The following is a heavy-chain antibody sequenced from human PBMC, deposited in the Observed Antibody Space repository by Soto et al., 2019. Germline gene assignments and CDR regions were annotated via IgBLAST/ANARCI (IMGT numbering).Heavy chain of an antibody. CDR2: IKQDGSEK. D-gene: IGHD3-22*01. J-gene: IGHJ5*02. CDR1: GFTFSSYW. V-gene: IGHV3-7*01. CDR3: ARVSRYYDKGGNWFDP. Sequence: GGSLRLSCAASGFTFSSYWMSWVRQAPGKGLEWVANIKQDGSEKYYVDSVKGRFTISRDNAKNSLYLQMNSLRAEDTAVYYCARVSRYYDKGGNWFDPWGQGTLVTV.